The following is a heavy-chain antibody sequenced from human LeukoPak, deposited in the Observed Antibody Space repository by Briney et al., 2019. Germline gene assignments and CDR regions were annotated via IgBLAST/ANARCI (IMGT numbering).Heavy chain of an antibody. CDR1: GGSISSSSYY. V-gene: IGHV4-39*01. CDR3: ATSLRFLEWFDAFDI. CDR2: IYYSGST. J-gene: IGHJ3*02. Sequence: SETLSLTCTVSGGSISSSSYYWGWIRQPPGKGLEWIGSIYYSGSTYYNPSLKSRVTISVDTSKNQFSLKLSSVTAADTAVYYCATSLRFLEWFDAFDIWGQGTMVTVSS. D-gene: IGHD3-3*01.